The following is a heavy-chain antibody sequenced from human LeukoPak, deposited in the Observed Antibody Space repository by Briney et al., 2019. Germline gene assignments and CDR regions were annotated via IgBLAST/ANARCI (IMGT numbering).Heavy chain of an antibody. D-gene: IGHD6-6*01. V-gene: IGHV4-61*02. CDR3: ARGIAARNAFDI. CDR2: IYSSGST. CDR1: GGSISSGSYY. J-gene: IGHJ3*02. Sequence: SETLSLTCTVSGGSISSGSYYWSWIRQPAGTGLEWIGRIYSSGSTNYNPSLKSRVTISVDTSKNQFSLKLSSVTAADTAVYYCARGIAARNAFDIWGQGTVVTVSS.